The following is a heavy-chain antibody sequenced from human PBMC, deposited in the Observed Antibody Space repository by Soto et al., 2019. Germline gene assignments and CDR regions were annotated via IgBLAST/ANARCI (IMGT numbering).Heavy chain of an antibody. J-gene: IGHJ6*02. CDR3: ARHGSWPYYYYGLDV. CDR2: ISTYNGDT. CDR1: GYTFTTSG. V-gene: IGHV1-18*01. D-gene: IGHD1-26*01. Sequence: QVQLVQSGPEVRKPGASVKVSGEASGYTFTTSGISWVRQVPGQGLEWMGWISTYNGDTNSAQNFQGRVLMTADKSTGTAYMELMSLKSDDTAVYYCARHGSWPYYYYGLDVWGQGTTVTVSS.